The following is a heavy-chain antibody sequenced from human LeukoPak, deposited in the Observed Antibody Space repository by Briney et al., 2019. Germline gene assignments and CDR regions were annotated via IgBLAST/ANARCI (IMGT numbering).Heavy chain of an antibody. V-gene: IGHV3-30*02. CDR3: AKDRGSLVWFGELADY. Sequence: PGGSLRLSCAASGFTFSSYGMHWVRQAPGKGLEWVAFIRYDGSNKYYADSVKGRFTISRDNSKNTLYLQMNSLRAEDTAVYYCAKDRGSLVWFGELADYWGQGTLVTVSS. D-gene: IGHD3-10*01. J-gene: IGHJ4*02. CDR2: IRYDGSNK. CDR1: GFTFSSYG.